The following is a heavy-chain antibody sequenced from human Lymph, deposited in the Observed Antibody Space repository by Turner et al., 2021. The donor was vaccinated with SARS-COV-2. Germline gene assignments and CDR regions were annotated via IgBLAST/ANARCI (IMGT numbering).Heavy chain of an antibody. CDR1: GIIVSRNY. CDR2: IYSGGTT. J-gene: IGHJ6*02. CDR3: ARDLGTYGMDV. V-gene: IGHV3-53*02. Sequence: EVQLVETGGGLVQPGWSLRLSCAASGIIVSRNYMNWVRQAPGKGLEWVSVIYSGGTTYYADSGKGRFTISRDNSKNTLYLKMNSLRVEDTAVYYCARDLGTYGMDVWGQGTTVTVSS. D-gene: IGHD6-13*01.